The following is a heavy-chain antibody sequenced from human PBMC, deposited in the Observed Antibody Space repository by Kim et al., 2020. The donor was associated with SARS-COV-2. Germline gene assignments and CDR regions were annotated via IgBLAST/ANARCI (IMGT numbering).Heavy chain of an antibody. J-gene: IGHJ5*02. CDR2: ISWNSGSI. CDR1: GFTFDDYA. Sequence: GGSLRLSCAASGFTFDDYAMHWVRQAPGKGLEWVSSISWNSGSIDYADSVKGRFTISRDNAKNSLYLQMNSLRADDTALYYCAKDKGYNWNYVSSPWFDPWGQGTLVTVSS. V-gene: IGHV3-9*01. D-gene: IGHD1-7*01. CDR3: AKDKGYNWNYVSSPWFDP.